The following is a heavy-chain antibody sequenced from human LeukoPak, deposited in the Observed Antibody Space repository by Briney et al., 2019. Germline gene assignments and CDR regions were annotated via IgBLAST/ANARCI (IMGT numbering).Heavy chain of an antibody. CDR3: ASGYSYFYFDY. J-gene: IGHJ4*02. D-gene: IGHD5-18*01. CDR1: GFTFSSYA. V-gene: IGHV3-64*01. Sequence: PGGSLRLSCAASGFTFSSYAMHWVRQAPGKGLQYVSAISSNGDSTYYANSVKGRFTISRDNSKNTLYLQMGSLRAEDMAVYYCASGYSYFYFDYWGQGTLVTVSS. CDR2: ISSNGDST.